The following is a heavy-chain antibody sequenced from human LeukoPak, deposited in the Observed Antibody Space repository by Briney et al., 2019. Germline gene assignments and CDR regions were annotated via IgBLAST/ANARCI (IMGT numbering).Heavy chain of an antibody. CDR2: TYYRSKWYN. D-gene: IGHD2-2*01. CDR3: ARGTKILAVVVPAGYYYYYMDV. Sequence: SQTLSLTCAISGDSVSSNSAAWNWIRQSPSRGLEWLGRTYYRSKWYNDYAVSVKSRITINPDTSKNQFSLQLNSVTPEDTAVYYCARGTKILAVVVPAGYYYYYMDVWGKGTTVTISS. J-gene: IGHJ6*03. CDR1: GDSVSSNSAA. V-gene: IGHV6-1*01.